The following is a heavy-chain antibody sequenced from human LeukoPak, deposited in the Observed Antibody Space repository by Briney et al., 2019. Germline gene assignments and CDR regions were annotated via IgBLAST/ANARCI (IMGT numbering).Heavy chain of an antibody. J-gene: IGHJ5*02. CDR3: ARPDLWFFDP. CDR2: ISYCWST. V-gene: IGHV4-39*01. Sequence: SETLSLTCTVSGGSISSNSNYWAWIRQPPGRGREWIVSISYCWSTYYSPSLESRVTIFVDTSKNQFSMKLRSVTAADPAVYYCARPDLWFFDPWGQGTLVTVSS. CDR1: GGSISSNSNY. D-gene: IGHD2-21*01.